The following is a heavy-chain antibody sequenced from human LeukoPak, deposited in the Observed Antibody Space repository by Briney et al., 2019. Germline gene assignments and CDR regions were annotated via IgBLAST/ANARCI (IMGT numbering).Heavy chain of an antibody. J-gene: IGHJ4*02. D-gene: IGHD5-12*01. CDR2: IFYSGST. Sequence: IFYSGSTNYNPSLKSRVTISVDTSKNQFSLKLSSVTAADTAVYYCARGNSGYDYYFDYWGQGTLVTVSS. CDR3: ARGNSGYDYYFDY. V-gene: IGHV4-59*09.